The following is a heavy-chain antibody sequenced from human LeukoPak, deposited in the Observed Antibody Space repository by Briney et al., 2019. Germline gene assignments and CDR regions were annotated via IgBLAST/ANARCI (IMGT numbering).Heavy chain of an antibody. CDR2: IYSGGST. CDR1: GFTVSSNY. CDR3: ARSEYRLDYFDY. V-gene: IGHV3-66*01. Sequence: GGSLRLSCAASGFTVSSNYMSWVRQAPGKGLEWVSVIYSGGSTYYAGSVKGRFTISRDNSKNTLYLQMNSLRAEDTAVYYCARSEYRLDYFDYWGQGTLVTVSS. D-gene: IGHD2-2*01. J-gene: IGHJ4*02.